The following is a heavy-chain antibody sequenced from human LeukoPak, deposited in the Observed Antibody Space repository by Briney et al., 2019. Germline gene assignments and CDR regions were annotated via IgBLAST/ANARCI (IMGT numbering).Heavy chain of an antibody. V-gene: IGHV3-30-3*01. J-gene: IGHJ4*02. CDR2: MSYDGSNK. CDR3: ARDHPEFDY. CDR1: GFTFRNYV. Sequence: GGSLRLSCAASGFTFRNYVMHWVRQATGKGLEWVAAMSYDGSNKYYADSVKGRFTISRDNSNNTLYLQMNSLRAEDTAVYYCARDHPEFDYWGQGTLVTVSS.